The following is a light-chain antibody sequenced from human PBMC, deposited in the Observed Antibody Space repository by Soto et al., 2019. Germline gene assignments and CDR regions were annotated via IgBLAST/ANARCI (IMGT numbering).Light chain of an antibody. CDR3: SSFASSNTWV. J-gene: IGLJ3*02. CDR1: SSDVGAYNY. CDR2: EVT. Sequence: QSVLTQPPSASGSPGQPVTISCTGTSSDVGAYNYVSWYQQHAGKAPKLVIYEVTKRPSGVPDRFSGSKSANTASLTVSGLQAEDEADYYCSSFASSNTWVFGGGTKLTVL. V-gene: IGLV2-8*01.